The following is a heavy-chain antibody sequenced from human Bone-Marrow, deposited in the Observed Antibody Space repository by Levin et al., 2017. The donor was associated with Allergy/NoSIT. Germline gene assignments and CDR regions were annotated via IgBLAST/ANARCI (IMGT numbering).Heavy chain of an antibody. V-gene: IGHV3-33*01. D-gene: IGHD3-10*01. CDR1: GFTFSSFG. CDR3: AYGSGSYYRGDYYYGMDG. J-gene: IGHJ6*02. Sequence: GGSLRLSCAASGFTFSSFGMHWVRQAPGKGLEWVAVIWSDGSNTYYADSVKGRFTISRDISKNTLFLQMDSLRPEDTAVYYCAYGSGSYYRGDYYYGMDGWGQGTTVTVSS. CDR2: IWSDGSNT.